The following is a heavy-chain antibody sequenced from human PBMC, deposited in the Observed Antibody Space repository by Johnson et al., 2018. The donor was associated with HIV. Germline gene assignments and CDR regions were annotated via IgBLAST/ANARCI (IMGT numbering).Heavy chain of an antibody. CDR2: IYSGGNT. Sequence: QMLLVESGGGVVQPGRSLRLSCAASGFTFSSYGMHWVRQAPGKGLAWVSVIYSGGNTYYADSVKGRFSISRDNSNKTVYLQMNSLGPEDTAVYYCAKPPSMGADAFDIWGQGTMVTVSS. V-gene: IGHV3-NL1*01. D-gene: IGHD3-16*01. CDR3: AKPPSMGADAFDI. CDR1: GFTFSSYG. J-gene: IGHJ3*02.